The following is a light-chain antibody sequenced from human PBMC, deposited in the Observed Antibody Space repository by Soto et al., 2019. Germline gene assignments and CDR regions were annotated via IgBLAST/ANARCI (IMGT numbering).Light chain of an antibody. J-gene: IGLJ2*01. CDR2: GNS. CDR3: QSYDSSLSGSVV. V-gene: IGLV1-40*01. CDR1: SSNIGAGYD. Sequence: QSVLTQPPSVSGAPGQRVTISCTGSSSNIGAGYDVHWYQQLPGTAPKLLIYGNSNRPSGVPDRFSGSKSGTSASLAITGLQAXXXXXYYCQSYDSSLSGSVVFGGGTKLTVL.